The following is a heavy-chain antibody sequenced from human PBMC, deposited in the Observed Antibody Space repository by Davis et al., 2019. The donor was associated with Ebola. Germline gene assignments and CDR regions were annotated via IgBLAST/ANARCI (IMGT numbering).Heavy chain of an antibody. CDR2: SIDSGST. Sequence: MPSETLSLTCAVYGGSFSGYYWSWIRQPPGKGVEWIGESIDSGSTNYNPSLKSRVSISVDTSKNQFSLRLTSVTAADTAVYYCARTTRGSGWFLDYWGQGTLVTASS. D-gene: IGHD6-19*01. J-gene: IGHJ4*02. CDR3: ARTTRGSGWFLDY. CDR1: GGSFSGYY. V-gene: IGHV4-34*12.